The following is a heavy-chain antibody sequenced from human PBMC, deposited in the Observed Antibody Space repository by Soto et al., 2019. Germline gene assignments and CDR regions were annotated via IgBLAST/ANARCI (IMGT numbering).Heavy chain of an antibody. Sequence: EVQLLESGGGLVQPGGSLRLSCVASGFTFSNYVMSWVRQAPGKGLEWVTAISGSGESTYYTDSVRGRFTISRDNSKNTLFLQMNSLRAEDRAVYYCARGVLGSGKYLEYFQHWGQGTLVTVSS. D-gene: IGHD1-26*01. CDR1: GFTFSNYV. CDR2: ISGSGEST. CDR3: ARGVLGSGKYLEYFQH. V-gene: IGHV3-23*01. J-gene: IGHJ1*01.